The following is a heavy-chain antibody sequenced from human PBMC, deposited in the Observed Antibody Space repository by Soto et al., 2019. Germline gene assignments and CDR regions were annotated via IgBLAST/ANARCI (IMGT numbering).Heavy chain of an antibody. J-gene: IGHJ6*03. CDR2: ISAYNGNT. D-gene: IGHD6-19*01. CDR3: ARDRGVAPPVAGNTHYYYYMDV. CDR1: GYSFTNYG. Sequence: QDQLVQSGVEVKKPGASVKVSCKASGYSFTNYGITWVRQAPGQGCEWMGWISAYNGNTKNAEKLQGRVTMTTDASKSTAYLELRSLTSDDTAVYYCARDRGVAPPVAGNTHYYYYMDVWGKGTTVTVSS. V-gene: IGHV1-18*01.